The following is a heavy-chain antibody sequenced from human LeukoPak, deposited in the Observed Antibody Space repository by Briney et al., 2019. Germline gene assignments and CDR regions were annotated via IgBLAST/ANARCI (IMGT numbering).Heavy chain of an antibody. V-gene: IGHV3-74*01. J-gene: IGHJ4*02. D-gene: IGHD6-19*01. Sequence: GGSLRLSCAASGFTFSSYWMHWVRQGPGKGLVWVSRIKSDGSSTNYADPVKGRFTISRDNAKNSLYLQMNSLRAEDTAVYYCARENSSGWYVPFDYWGQGTLVTVSS. CDR1: GFTFSSYW. CDR3: ARENSSGWYVPFDY. CDR2: IKSDGSST.